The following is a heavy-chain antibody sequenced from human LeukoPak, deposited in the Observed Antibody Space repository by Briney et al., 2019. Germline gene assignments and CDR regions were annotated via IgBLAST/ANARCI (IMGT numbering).Heavy chain of an antibody. V-gene: IGHV1-2*02. J-gene: IGHJ5*02. CDR2: INPNSGGT. CDR3: ARTDIVVVVAATNNWFDP. D-gene: IGHD2-15*01. CDR1: GYTFTGYY. Sequence: ASVKVSCKASGYTFTGYYMHWVRQAPGQGLEWMGWINPNSGGTNYAQKFQGRVTMTRDTSISTAYMELSRLRSDDTAVYYCARTDIVVVVAATNNWFDPWGQGTLVTASS.